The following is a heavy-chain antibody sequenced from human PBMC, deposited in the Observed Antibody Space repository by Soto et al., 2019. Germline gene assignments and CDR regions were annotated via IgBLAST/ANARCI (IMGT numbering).Heavy chain of an antibody. V-gene: IGHV1-69*13. CDR2: IIPLSGTT. CDR1: GGTFSNHA. J-gene: IGHJ4*02. Sequence: VASVKVSCKASGGTFSNHAISWVRQAPGQGPEWMGGIIPLSGTTNYAQKFQGRVTITADESMTTAYMELSSLRYEDTAVYYCARGPDRSGFYLFDYWGQGTLVTVSS. D-gene: IGHD3-22*01. CDR3: ARGPDRSGFYLFDY.